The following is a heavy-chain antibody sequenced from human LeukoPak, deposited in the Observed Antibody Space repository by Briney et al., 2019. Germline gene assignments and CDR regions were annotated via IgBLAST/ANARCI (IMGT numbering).Heavy chain of an antibody. V-gene: IGHV1-8*03. D-gene: IGHD4-17*01. CDR2: MNPNSGNT. J-gene: IGHJ5*02. CDR1: GYTFTSYD. CDR3: ARGQIYGDYLDP. Sequence: PGASVKVSCKASGYTFTSYDINWVRQATGQGLEWMGWMNPNSGNTGYAQKFQGRVTITRNTSISTAYMELSSLRSEDTAVYYCARGQIYGDYLDPWGQGTLVTVSS.